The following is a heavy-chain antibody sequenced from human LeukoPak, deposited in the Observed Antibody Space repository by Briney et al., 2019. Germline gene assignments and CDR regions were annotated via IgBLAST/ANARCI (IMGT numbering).Heavy chain of an antibody. Sequence: AGESLKISCKGSGYSFTSYWIGWVRQMPGKGLEWMGIIYPGDSDTRYSPSFQGRVTISADKSISTAYLQWSSLKASDTAMYYCARQGRELLVNYYYYMDVWGKGTTVTVSS. CDR1: GYSFTSYW. CDR3: ARQGRELLVNYYYYMDV. V-gene: IGHV5-51*01. J-gene: IGHJ6*03. CDR2: IYPGDSDT. D-gene: IGHD1-26*01.